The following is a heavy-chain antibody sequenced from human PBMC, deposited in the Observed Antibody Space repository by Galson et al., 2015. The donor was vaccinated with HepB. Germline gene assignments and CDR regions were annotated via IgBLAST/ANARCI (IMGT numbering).Heavy chain of an antibody. J-gene: IGHJ3*02. CDR2: IYSGGST. CDR1: GFPVSSYY. CDR3: ARQAITGTDSFDI. D-gene: IGHD1-20*01. Sequence: SLRLSCAASGFPVSSYYMSWVRQAPGKGLEWVSLIYSGGSTDHADSVKGRVPLSRERSQKNLYLKMNSLRAEDTAVYYCARQAITGTDSFDIWGRGTVVTVSS. V-gene: IGHV3-53*01.